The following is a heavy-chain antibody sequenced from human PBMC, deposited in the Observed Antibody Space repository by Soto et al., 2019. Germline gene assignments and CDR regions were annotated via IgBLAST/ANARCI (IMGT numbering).Heavy chain of an antibody. CDR3: ARDTGSYGDYGAFDI. J-gene: IGHJ3*02. CDR2: INPNSGGT. D-gene: IGHD4-17*01. CDR1: GYTFTGYY. V-gene: IGHV1-2*04. Sequence: QVQLVQSGAEVKKPGASVKVSCKASGYTFTGYYMHWVRQAPGQGLEWMGWINPNSGGTNYAQKFQGWVTTTRDTSISTAYMELSRLRSDDTAVYYCARDTGSYGDYGAFDIWGQGTMVTVSS.